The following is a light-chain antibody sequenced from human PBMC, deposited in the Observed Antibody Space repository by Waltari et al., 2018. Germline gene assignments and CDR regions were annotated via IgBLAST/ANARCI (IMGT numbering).Light chain of an antibody. CDR2: WAS. V-gene: IGKV4-1*01. J-gene: IGKJ1*01. Sequence: DTVLTQSPDSLAVSLGERVTISCKSRQSVFSRSSNKNYLAWYQQKPGQPPKLIAYWASTRESGVPVRFSASGSGTDFTLTISGLQAEDVAVYYCQQYYSDPKTFGQGTKVEIK. CDR3: QQYYSDPKT. CDR1: QSVFSRSSNKNY.